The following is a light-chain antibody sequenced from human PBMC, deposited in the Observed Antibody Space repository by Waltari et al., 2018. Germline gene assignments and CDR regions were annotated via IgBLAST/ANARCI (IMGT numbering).Light chain of an antibody. Sequence: DIVLTQSPGTLSLSVGERATLTCRASQSISRALAWYQQKPGQAPRLLIYGASTRATGIPYRFSGSGSGTDFSLTISRLEPDDFAVYYCQHYLRLPVTFGQGTTVEI. CDR3: QHYLRLPVT. CDR1: QSISRA. CDR2: GAS. J-gene: IGKJ1*01. V-gene: IGKV3-20*01.